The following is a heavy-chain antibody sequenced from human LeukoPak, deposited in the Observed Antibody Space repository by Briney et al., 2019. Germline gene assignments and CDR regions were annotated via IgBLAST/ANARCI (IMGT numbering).Heavy chain of an antibody. Sequence: SETLSLTCTVSGGSISSSSYYWGWIRQPPGRGLEWIGSIYYSGSTYYNPSLKGRVTISVDTSKNQFSLKLSSVTAADTAVYYCARLANDLIAAIDYWGQGTLVTVSS. D-gene: IGHD6-13*01. CDR3: ARLANDLIAAIDY. CDR2: IYYSGST. CDR1: GGSISSSSYY. J-gene: IGHJ4*02. V-gene: IGHV4-39*01.